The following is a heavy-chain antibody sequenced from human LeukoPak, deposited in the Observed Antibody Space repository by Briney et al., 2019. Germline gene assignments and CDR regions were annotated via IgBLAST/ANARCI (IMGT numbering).Heavy chain of an antibody. CDR3: ARSPTYYSAFDI. J-gene: IGHJ3*02. D-gene: IGHD3-10*01. V-gene: IGHV1-46*01. CDR2: INPSGGST. Sequence: ASVKVSCKASGYSLTTYYMHWVRQAPGQGLEWMAIINPSGGSTNYAQKFQGRVTMTRDTPTNTAYMELSSLRSEDTAVYYCARSPTYYSAFDIWGQGTMVTVSS. CDR1: GYSLTTYY.